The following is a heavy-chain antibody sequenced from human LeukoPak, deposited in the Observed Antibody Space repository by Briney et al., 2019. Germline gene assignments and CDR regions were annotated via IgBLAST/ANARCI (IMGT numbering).Heavy chain of an antibody. D-gene: IGHD3-22*01. CDR3: AKDGSGYFYTFDY. J-gene: IGHJ4*02. V-gene: IGHV3-23*01. CDR1: GFSFSSYA. CDR2: ITASSDST. Sequence: PGGSLRLSCVGSGFSFSSYAMTWVRQAPGKGLEWVSTITASSDSTFYADSVKGRFTISRDDSKNTFYLQMNSLRVEDTAMYYCAKDGSGYFYTFDYWGQGTLVTASS.